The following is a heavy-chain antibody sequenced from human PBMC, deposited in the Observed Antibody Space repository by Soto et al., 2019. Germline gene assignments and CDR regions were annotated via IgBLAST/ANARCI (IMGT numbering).Heavy chain of an antibody. CDR3: ARDQRDSKDPATWFDP. CDR2: IYNSGSA. J-gene: IGHJ5*02. D-gene: IGHD2-21*01. V-gene: IGHV4-31*03. CDR1: GGSISGGGYY. Sequence: PSETLSLTCTVSGGSISGGGYYWCWIRQHPGKGLEWIGYIYNSGSAYYNPSLKSRVTMSVDTSKNQFSLRLTSVTAADTAVYYCARDQRDSKDPATWFDPWGQGTLVTVSS.